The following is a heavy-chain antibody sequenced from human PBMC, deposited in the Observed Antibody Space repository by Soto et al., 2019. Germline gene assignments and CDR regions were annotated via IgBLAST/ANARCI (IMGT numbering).Heavy chain of an antibody. J-gene: IGHJ3*01. V-gene: IGHV1-8*01. CDR2: MNPNSGNA. D-gene: IGHD4-17*01. Sequence: QVQLVQSGAEVKNPGASVKVSCKASGYSFTSYDINCVRQATGQGLEWLGWMNPNSGNAGYAQKVHGRGAMTRNTSISTAYMELSSLRLDYAVLYYGASDFGDCASRAFDAWGHGTMVTVSS. CDR3: ASDFGDCASRAFDA. CDR1: GYSFTSYD.